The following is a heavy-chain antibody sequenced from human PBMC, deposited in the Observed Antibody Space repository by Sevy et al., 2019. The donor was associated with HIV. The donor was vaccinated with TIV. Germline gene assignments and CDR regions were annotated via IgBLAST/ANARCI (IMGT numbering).Heavy chain of an antibody. Sequence: GGSLRLSCAASGFTFSSYSMHWVRQAPGKGLEWVSSINSISTYIYYADSVKGRFTISRDNAKNSLYLQMNSLRAEDTAIYYCARAQDYYDSSGAYYFDYWGQGALVTVSS. CDR2: INSISTYI. J-gene: IGHJ4*02. CDR3: ARAQDYYDSSGAYYFDY. D-gene: IGHD3-22*01. V-gene: IGHV3-21*01. CDR1: GFTFSSYS.